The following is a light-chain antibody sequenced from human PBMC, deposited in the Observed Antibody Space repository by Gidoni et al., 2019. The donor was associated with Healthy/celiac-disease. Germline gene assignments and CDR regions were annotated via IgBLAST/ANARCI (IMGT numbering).Light chain of an antibody. J-gene: IGKJ1*01. CDR1: QSVSSN. CDR2: GAS. Sequence: EIVMTQSPATLSVTPGERATLSCRASQSVSSNLAWYQQKPGQAPRLLIYGASTRATGIPAWFSGSGSGTEFTLTISSLQSEDFAVYYCQQYNNWPPWTFGQXTKVEIK. CDR3: QQYNNWPPWT. V-gene: IGKV3-15*01.